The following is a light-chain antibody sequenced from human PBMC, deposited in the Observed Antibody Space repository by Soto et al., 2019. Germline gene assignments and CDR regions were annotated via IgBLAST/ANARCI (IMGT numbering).Light chain of an antibody. CDR3: SSYTSSSTLV. Sequence: QSVLTQPASVSGSPGQSIAISCTGTSSDVGAYNYVSWYQQHPGKAPKLMIYEVNNRPPGISDRFSGSKSATTASLTISGLQADDEADYYCSSYTSSSTLVFGGGTQLTVL. V-gene: IGLV2-14*01. CDR2: EVN. CDR1: SSDVGAYNY. J-gene: IGLJ2*01.